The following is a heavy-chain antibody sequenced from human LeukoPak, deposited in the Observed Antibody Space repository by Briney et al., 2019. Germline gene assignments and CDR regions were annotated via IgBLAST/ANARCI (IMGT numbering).Heavy chain of an antibody. J-gene: IGHJ4*02. CDR1: GFTFDDHG. D-gene: IGHD1-1*01. CDR2: INWNGATT. CDR3: ARLKINHGWKGGMDY. Sequence: GGSLRLSCAASGFTFDDHGMTWVRQVPGKGLEWVSHINWNGATTNYADSVKCGFTISGDNAKNALYLQMNSLRAEDTAFYYCARLKINHGWKGGMDYWGQGTLVTVSS. V-gene: IGHV3-20*04.